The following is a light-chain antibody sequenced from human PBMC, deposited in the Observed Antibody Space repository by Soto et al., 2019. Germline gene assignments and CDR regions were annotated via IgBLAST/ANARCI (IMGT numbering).Light chain of an antibody. Sequence: EIVMTQSPATLSVSPGERATLSCRASQSVSSKLAWYQQKPGQAPRLLIYGASTRATAIPARFSGSGSGTEFTLTISSLQSEDFADYSCQQYNTWLVTFGQGTKVEIK. V-gene: IGKV3-15*01. J-gene: IGKJ1*01. CDR1: QSVSSK. CDR2: GAS. CDR3: QQYNTWLVT.